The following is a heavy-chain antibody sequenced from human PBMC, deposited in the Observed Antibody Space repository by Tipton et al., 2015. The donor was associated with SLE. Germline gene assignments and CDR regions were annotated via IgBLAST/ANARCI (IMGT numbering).Heavy chain of an antibody. J-gene: IGHJ3*02. CDR2: IYYSGST. CDR1: GGSISSHY. V-gene: IGHV4-59*11. CDR3: ARDTVGWYSGAFGI. D-gene: IGHD4-23*01. Sequence: TLSLTCTVSGGSISSHYWSWIRQPPGKGLEWVGYIYYSGSTNSNPSLKSRVTISVDTSKNQFSLKLSSVTAADTAVYYCARDTVGWYSGAFGIWGQGTMVTVSS.